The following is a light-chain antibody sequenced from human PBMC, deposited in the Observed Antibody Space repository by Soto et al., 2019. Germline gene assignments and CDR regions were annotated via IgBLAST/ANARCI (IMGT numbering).Light chain of an antibody. Sequence: EIVLTQSPGTLSLSPGERVTLSCRARQSVSTSYLAWYQQKPGQAPRLLIYGASTRATGIPDRFSGSGSGTDFTLTISRLEPEDFAAYYCQQYGTSPYSFGQGTKLEI. CDR1: QSVSTSY. CDR2: GAS. CDR3: QQYGTSPYS. V-gene: IGKV3-20*01. J-gene: IGKJ2*01.